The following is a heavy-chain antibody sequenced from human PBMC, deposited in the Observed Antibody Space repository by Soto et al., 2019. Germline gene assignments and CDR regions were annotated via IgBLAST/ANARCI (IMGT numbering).Heavy chain of an antibody. CDR2: INPNSGGT. V-gene: IGHV1-2*02. CDR1: GYTFTGYY. CDR3: ASLIPPRGYDTVDY. D-gene: IGHD5-12*01. Sequence: EASVKVSCKASGYTFTGYYMHWVRQAPGQGLEWMGWINPNSGGTNYAQKFQGRVTMTRDTSISTAYMELSRLRSDDTAVYYCASLIPPRGYDTVDYWGQGTLVTVSS. J-gene: IGHJ4*02.